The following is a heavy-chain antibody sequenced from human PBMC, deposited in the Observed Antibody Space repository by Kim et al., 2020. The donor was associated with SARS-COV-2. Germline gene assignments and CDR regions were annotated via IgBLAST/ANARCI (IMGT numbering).Heavy chain of an antibody. J-gene: IGHJ4*02. CDR2: INAGNGNT. CDR1: GYTFTSYA. CDR3: VRGLVVVGADTLDY. D-gene: IGHD2-15*01. V-gene: IGHV1-3*01. Sequence: ASVKVSCKASGYTFTSYAMHWVRQAPGQRLEWMGWINAGNGNTNYSQKLQGRVTITRDTSASTAYMELSSLRSDDTAVYYCVRGLVVVGADTLDYWVQGT.